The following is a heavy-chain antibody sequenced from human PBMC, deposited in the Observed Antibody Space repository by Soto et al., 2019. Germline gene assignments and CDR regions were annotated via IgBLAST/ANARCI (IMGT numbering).Heavy chain of an antibody. CDR1: GGTFSSYA. CDR3: ASPAAGTGPYYYGMDV. V-gene: IGHV1-69*12. CDR2: IIPIFGTA. J-gene: IGHJ6*02. D-gene: IGHD6-13*01. Sequence: QVQLVQSGAEVKKPGSSVKVSCKASGGTFSSYANSWVRQAPGQGLEWMGGIIPIFGTANYAQKFQARVTIAADESTSTAYMELSSLRSDDTALYYCASPAAGTGPYYYGMDVWGQGPTVTVSS.